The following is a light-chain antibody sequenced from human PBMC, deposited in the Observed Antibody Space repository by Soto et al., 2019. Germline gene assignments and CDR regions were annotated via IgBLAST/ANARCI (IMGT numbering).Light chain of an antibody. CDR2: GAS. CDR1: QSIGKH. Sequence: QSATARDSGTSTSRARQSIGKHLNWYQQKPGKAPKFLIYGASKLQNGVPSRFTGSGSGTDFTLTVSSLQPEDFTTYYCQHSYRSPATFGQGTRLEIK. J-gene: IGKJ5*01. V-gene: IGKV1-39*01. CDR3: QHSYRSPAT.